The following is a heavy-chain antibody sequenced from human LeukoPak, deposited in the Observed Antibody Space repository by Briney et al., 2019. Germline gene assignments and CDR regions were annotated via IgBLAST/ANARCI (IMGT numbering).Heavy chain of an antibody. V-gene: IGHV3-23*01. CDR1: GFTFSSSA. D-gene: IGHD6-19*01. CDR2: ISGSDSST. J-gene: IGHJ4*02. CDR3: TRNSGWYGLS. Sequence: GGSLRLSCAASGFTFSSSAMSWVRQAPGKGLEWVSTISGSDSSTHYADSVKGRFTISRDNSNNTLFLHLNSLRGEDTAVYYCTRNSGWYGLSWGQGNLVTVSS.